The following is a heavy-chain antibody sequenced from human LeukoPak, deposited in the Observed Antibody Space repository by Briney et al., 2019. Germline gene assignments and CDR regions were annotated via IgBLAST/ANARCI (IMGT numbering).Heavy chain of an antibody. Sequence: ASVKVSCKASGYTFTSYGISWVRQAPGQGLEWMGWISAYNGNTNYAQKLQGRVTMTTDTSTSTAYMELRSLRSDDTAVYYCARDRGGYGDHETLDYWGQGTLVTVSS. D-gene: IGHD4-17*01. J-gene: IGHJ4*02. CDR2: ISAYNGNT. V-gene: IGHV1-18*01. CDR1: GYTFTSYG. CDR3: ARDRGGYGDHETLDY.